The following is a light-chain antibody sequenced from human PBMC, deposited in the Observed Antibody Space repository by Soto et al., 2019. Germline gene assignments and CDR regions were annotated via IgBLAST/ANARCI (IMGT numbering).Light chain of an antibody. V-gene: IGLV2-14*03. CDR2: NVY. J-gene: IGLJ1*01. CDR3: SSYTISRTYV. Sequence: QSALTQPASVSGSPGQSITISCTGTSSDVGAYNFVSWHQQHPGKAPKLIIYNVYDRPSGISYRFSGSKSGNTASLTISGLQGEDEAGYYCSSYTISRTYVFGTGTKLTVL. CDR1: SSDVGAYNF.